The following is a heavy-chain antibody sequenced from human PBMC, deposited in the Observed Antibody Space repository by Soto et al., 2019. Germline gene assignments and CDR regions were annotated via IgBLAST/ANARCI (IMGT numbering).Heavy chain of an antibody. CDR2: INHSGST. Sequence: QVQLQQWGAGLLKPSETLSLTCAVYGGSFSGYYWSWIRQPPGKGLEWIGEINHSGSTNYNPSLKSRVTISVDTSKNQFSLXLSSVTAADTAVXXXXXXXPXTRSRSHYFDYWGQGTLVTVSS. J-gene: IGHJ4*02. CDR3: XXXXPXTRSRSHYFDY. V-gene: IGHV4-34*01. CDR1: GGSFSGYY.